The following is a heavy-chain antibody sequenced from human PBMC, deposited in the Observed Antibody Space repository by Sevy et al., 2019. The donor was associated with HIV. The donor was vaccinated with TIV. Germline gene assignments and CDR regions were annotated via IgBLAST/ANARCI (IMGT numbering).Heavy chain of an antibody. CDR1: GGSITSLY. J-gene: IGHJ4*02. CDR2: IYYNGHI. Sequence: SETLSLTCTVSGGSITSLYWNWIRQPPGKGLEWIANIYYNGHINYNPSLKSRVTLSLDTSKNQFSLRLTSVTAADTAMYYCAGENAWGRGYSWGQGTLVTVSS. CDR3: AGENAWGRGYS. D-gene: IGHD1-26*01. V-gene: IGHV4-59*08.